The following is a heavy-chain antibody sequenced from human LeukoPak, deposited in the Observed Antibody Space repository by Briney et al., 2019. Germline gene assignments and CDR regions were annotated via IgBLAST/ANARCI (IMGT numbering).Heavy chain of an antibody. D-gene: IGHD5-24*01. CDR3: VKDEMAVAIFDY. J-gene: IGHJ4*02. CDR1: GIIFSHYA. CDR2: ISKSGDET. Sequence: GGSLRLSCEASGIIFSHYAMSWVRQAPGQGLEWVSAISKSGDETYYADSVKGRFAISRDNSKNTFYLQMNSLRAEDSAVYFCVKDEMAVAIFDYWGQGTLVTVSS. V-gene: IGHV3-23*01.